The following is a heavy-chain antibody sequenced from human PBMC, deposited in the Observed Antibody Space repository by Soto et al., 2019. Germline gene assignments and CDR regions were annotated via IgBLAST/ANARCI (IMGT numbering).Heavy chain of an antibody. J-gene: IGHJ4*02. V-gene: IGHV4-30-2*01. CDR1: GGSISSGGYS. D-gene: IGHD6-13*01. Sequence: QLQLQESGSGLVKPSQTLSLTCDVSGGSISSGGYSWSWIRQPPGKGLEWIGYIYHSGSTYYNPSLKSRVTISVDRSKNQFSLKLSSVTAADTAVYYCASSHAGAHITAAVHWGQGTLVTVSS. CDR3: ASSHAGAHITAAVH. CDR2: IYHSGST.